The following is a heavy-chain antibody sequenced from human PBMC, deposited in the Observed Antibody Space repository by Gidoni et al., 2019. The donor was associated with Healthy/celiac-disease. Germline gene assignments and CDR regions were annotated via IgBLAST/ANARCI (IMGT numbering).Heavy chain of an antibody. V-gene: IGHV4-39*01. Sequence: QLQLQESGPVLVKPSETLSLTCTVSGGSISSSSYYWGWIRQPPGKGLEWIGSIYYSGSTYYNPSLKSRVTISVDTSKNQFSLKLSSVTAADTAVYYCARHRITIFGVGHFDYWGQGTLVTVSS. J-gene: IGHJ4*02. CDR1: GGSISSSSYY. CDR3: ARHRITIFGVGHFDY. CDR2: IYYSGST. D-gene: IGHD3-3*01.